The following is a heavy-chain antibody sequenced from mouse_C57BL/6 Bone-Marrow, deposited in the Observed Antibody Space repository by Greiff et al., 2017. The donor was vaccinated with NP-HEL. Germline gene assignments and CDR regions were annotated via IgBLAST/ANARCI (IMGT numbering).Heavy chain of an antibody. Sequence: QVQLQQSGAELVKPGASVKLSCKASGYTFTSYWMQWVKQRPGQGLEWIGEIDPSDSYTNYNQKFKGKATLTVDTSSSTAYMQLSSLTSEDSAVYYCAREGLYYYGSSFDYGGQGTTLTVSS. CDR2: IDPSDSYT. CDR3: AREGLYYYGSSFDY. J-gene: IGHJ2*01. D-gene: IGHD1-1*01. V-gene: IGHV1-50*01. CDR1: GYTFTSYW.